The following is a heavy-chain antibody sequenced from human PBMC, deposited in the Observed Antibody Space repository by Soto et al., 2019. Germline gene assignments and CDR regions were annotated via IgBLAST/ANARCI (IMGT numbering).Heavy chain of an antibody. D-gene: IGHD3-16*02. CDR3: ARSHLGAIAPFDY. J-gene: IGHJ4*02. CDR2: ISGSGGHI. CDR1: EGNFINHS. V-gene: IGHV3-23*01. Sequence: GRSLRLSCVASEGNFINHSVTWIRQALGKGREWVSTISGSGGHIYYVDSVRGRFTISRDNSKNTLYLQMNSLGAEDTALYYCARSHLGAIAPFDYSGEGTLVTVCS.